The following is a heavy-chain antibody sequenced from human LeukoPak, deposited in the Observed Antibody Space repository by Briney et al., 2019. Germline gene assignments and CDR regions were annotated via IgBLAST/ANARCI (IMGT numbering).Heavy chain of an antibody. CDR2: IQYDGSNK. Sequence: GGSPRLSCAASGFTFSSYGMHWVRQAPGKGLEWVSFIQYDGSNKYYTDSVMGRFTISRDNSKNTLYLQMNSLRAEDTAVYYCAKGLSRTYYDFWSGPLAWGQGTLVTVSS. CDR1: GFTFSSYG. CDR3: AKGLSRTYYDFWSGPLA. J-gene: IGHJ4*02. V-gene: IGHV3-30*02. D-gene: IGHD3-3*01.